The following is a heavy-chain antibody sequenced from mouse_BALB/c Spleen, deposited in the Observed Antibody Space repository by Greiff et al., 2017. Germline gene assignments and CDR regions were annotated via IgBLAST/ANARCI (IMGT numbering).Heavy chain of an antibody. CDR3: ARFYEGGFYYAMDY. Sequence: VQLKESGPGLVAPSQSLSITCTVSGFSLTSYGVHWVRQPPGKGLEWLGVIWAGGSTNYNSALMSRLSISKDNSKSQVFLKMNSLQTDDTAMYYCARFYEGGFYYAMDYWGQGTSVTVSS. V-gene: IGHV2-9*02. J-gene: IGHJ4*01. CDR2: IWAGGST. D-gene: IGHD1-1*01. CDR1: GFSLTSYG.